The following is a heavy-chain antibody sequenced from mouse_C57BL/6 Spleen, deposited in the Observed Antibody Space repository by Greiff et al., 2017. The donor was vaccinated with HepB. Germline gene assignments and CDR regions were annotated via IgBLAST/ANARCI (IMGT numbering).Heavy chain of an antibody. CDR1: GYTFTSYD. D-gene: IGHD1-1*01. CDR2: IYPRDGST. V-gene: IGHV1-85*01. J-gene: IGHJ3*01. CDR3: ARSRYYGSSPWFAY. Sequence: QVQLKESGPELVKPGASVKLSCKASGYTFTSYDINWVKQRPGQGLEWIGWIYPRDGSTKYNEKFKGKATLTVDTSSSTAYMELHSLTSEDSAVYFCARSRYYGSSPWFAYWGQGTLVTVSA.